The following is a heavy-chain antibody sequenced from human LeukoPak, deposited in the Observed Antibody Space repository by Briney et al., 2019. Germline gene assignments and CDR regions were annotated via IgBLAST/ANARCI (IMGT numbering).Heavy chain of an antibody. CDR1: GFTFSSYS. CDR3: ARDQLAYSGYDTLFDY. CDR2: IISSSSYI. J-gene: IGHJ4*02. Sequence: GSLRLSCAASGFTFSSYSMNWVRQAPGKGLEWVSSIISSSSYIYYADSVKGRFTISRDNAKNSLYLQMNSLRAEDTAVYYCARDQLAYSGYDTLFDYWGQGTLVTVSS. D-gene: IGHD5-12*01. V-gene: IGHV3-21*01.